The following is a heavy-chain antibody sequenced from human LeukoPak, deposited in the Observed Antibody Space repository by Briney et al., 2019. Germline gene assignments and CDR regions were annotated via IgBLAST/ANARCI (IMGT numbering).Heavy chain of an antibody. CDR3: ARRGRNFWSGYPTYYFDY. J-gene: IGHJ4*02. CDR1: GGSISSSSYY. Sequence: SETLSLTCTVSGGSISSSSYYWGWIRQPPGKGLEWIGSIYYSGSTYYNPSPKSRVTISVDTSKNQFSLKLSSVTAADTAVYYCARRGRNFWSGYPTYYFDYWGQGTLVTVSS. D-gene: IGHD3-3*01. CDR2: IYYSGST. V-gene: IGHV4-39*01.